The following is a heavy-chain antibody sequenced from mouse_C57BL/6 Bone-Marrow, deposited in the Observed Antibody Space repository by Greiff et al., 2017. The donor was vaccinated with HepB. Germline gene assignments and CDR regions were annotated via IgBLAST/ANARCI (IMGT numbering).Heavy chain of an antibody. CDR3: ARRGDYDGFAY. Sequence: EVQLQQSGAELVRPGASVKLSCTASGFNIKDDYMHWVKQRPEQGLEWIGWIDPENGDTEYASKFQGKATITADTSSNTAYLQLSSLTSEDTAVYYCARRGDYDGFAYWGQGTLVTVSA. J-gene: IGHJ3*01. V-gene: IGHV14-4*01. D-gene: IGHD2-4*01. CDR1: GFNIKDDY. CDR2: IDPENGDT.